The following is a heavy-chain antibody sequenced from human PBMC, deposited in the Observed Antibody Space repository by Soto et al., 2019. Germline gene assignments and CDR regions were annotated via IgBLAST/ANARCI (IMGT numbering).Heavy chain of an antibody. J-gene: IGHJ4*02. V-gene: IGHV3-74*01. CDR2: INSDGSSI. CDR3: AKDWYHTIDS. Sequence: GGSLRLSCATSGFDFSKTWIHWVRQVPGQGLVWVSRINSDGSSIIYADSVKGRFTLSRDNAKNTVHLQMSSLRVEDTAVYYCAKDWYHTIDSWGQGIPVTVSS. D-gene: IGHD1-20*01. CDR1: GFDFSKTW.